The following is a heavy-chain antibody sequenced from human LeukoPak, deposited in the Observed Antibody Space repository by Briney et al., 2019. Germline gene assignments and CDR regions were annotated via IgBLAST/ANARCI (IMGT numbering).Heavy chain of an antibody. D-gene: IGHD3-9*01. V-gene: IGHV3-23*01. CDR2: ILGSGGST. Sequence: GASLRLSCAASGFTFSNYAMSWVRQAPGKRLEWVSAILGSGGSTYYADSVKGRFTVSRDNSKSTLYLQMNSLRAEDTALYYCAKWGDNDVLTGYYAPDYWGQGTLVTVSS. CDR3: AKWGDNDVLTGYYAPDY. CDR1: GFTFSNYA. J-gene: IGHJ4*02.